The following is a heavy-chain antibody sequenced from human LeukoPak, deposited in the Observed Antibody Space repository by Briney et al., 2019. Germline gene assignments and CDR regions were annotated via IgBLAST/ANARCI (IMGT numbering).Heavy chain of an antibody. CDR2: ISSSTSAT. CDR3: ARVSIAADGSFDY. Sequence: GGSLRLSCAASGFTFSSYIMNWVRQAPGKGLEWVSYISSSTSATHYADSVKGGFTISRDNARNSLFLQMNSLRDEDTAVYYCARVSIAADGSFDYWGQGTLVTVSS. D-gene: IGHD6-13*01. J-gene: IGHJ4*02. CDR1: GFTFSSYI. V-gene: IGHV3-48*02.